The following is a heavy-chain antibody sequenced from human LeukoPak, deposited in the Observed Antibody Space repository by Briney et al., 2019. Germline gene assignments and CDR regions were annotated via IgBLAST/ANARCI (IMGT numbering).Heavy chain of an antibody. CDR3: ARAVRYGSGSDYTPTNWFDP. D-gene: IGHD3-10*01. V-gene: IGHV3-48*03. CDR1: GFTFSGYE. CDR2: ISTSGSTI. Sequence: GGSLRLSCAASGFTFSGYEMNWVRQAPGKGLECVSYISTSGSTIYYADSVKGRFTISRDNANNSVHLQMNSLRAEDTAVYYCARAVRYGSGSDYTPTNWFDPWGQGTLVTVSS. J-gene: IGHJ5*02.